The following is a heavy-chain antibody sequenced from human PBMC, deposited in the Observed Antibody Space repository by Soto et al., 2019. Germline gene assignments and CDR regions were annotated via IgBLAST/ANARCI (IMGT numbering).Heavy chain of an antibody. CDR1: GYTFTSYA. D-gene: IGHD6-13*01. CDR3: ARDRSSSWYMPSYYYYMDV. V-gene: IGHV1-3*01. J-gene: IGHJ6*03. CDR2: INAGNGNT. Sequence: GASVKVSCKASGYTFTSYAMHWVRQAPGQRLEWMGWINAGNGNTKYSQKFQGRVTITRDTSASTAYMELSSLRSEDTAVYYCARDRSSSWYMPSYYYYMDVWGKGTTVTVSS.